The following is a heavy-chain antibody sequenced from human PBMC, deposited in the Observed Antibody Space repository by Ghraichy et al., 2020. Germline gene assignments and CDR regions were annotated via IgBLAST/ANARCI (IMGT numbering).Heavy chain of an antibody. CDR2: ISSDSSTI. V-gene: IGHV3-48*02. D-gene: IGHD3-22*01. J-gene: IGHJ3*02. CDR1: GFTFRTHS. CDR3: ARARQRITMIVMIMVDAFDI. Sequence: ETLSLTCAASGFTFRTHSMNWVRQTPGKGLEWVSYISSDSSTIYYADSVKGRFTISRDNAKNSLYLQMNSLRDEDTAIYYCARARQRITMIVMIMVDAFDIWGQGTMVTVSS.